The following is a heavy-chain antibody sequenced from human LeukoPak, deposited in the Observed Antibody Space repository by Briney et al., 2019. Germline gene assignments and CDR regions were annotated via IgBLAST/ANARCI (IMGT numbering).Heavy chain of an antibody. Sequence: PGGSLRLSCAASGFTVSSNYMSWVRQAPGKGLEWVAVIWYDGSNRYYADSVKGRFTFSRDSSKNTVYLQMDSLRADDTAVYYCGREGSSRTIDYWGQGTLVTVSS. D-gene: IGHD1/OR15-1a*01. J-gene: IGHJ4*02. CDR1: GFTVSSNY. CDR3: GREGSSRTIDY. V-gene: IGHV3-33*08. CDR2: IWYDGSNR.